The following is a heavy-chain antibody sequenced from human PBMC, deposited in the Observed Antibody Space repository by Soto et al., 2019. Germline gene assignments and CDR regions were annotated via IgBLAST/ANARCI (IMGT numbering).Heavy chain of an antibody. V-gene: IGHV4-4*07. D-gene: IGHD4-4*01. CDR1: GGSISNYY. CDR3: ARDSPTYYDY. J-gene: IGHJ4*02. CDR2: IYTSGST. Sequence: LSLTCTVSGGSISNYYWTWIRQPAGKGLEWIGRIYTSGSTNYNPSLKSRVTMSVDTSKNQFSLKLTSVTAADTAVYYCARDSPTYYDYWGQGTLVTVSS.